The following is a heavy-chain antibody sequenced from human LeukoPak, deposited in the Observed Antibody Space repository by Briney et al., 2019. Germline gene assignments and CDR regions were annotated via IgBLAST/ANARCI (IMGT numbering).Heavy chain of an antibody. D-gene: IGHD3-22*01. CDR2: INPSGGST. CDR1: GYTFTSFY. J-gene: IGHJ5*02. V-gene: IGHV1-46*01. CDR3: ARESYYYDSSGSHWFDP. Sequence: GASVKVSCKASGYTFTSFYMHWVRQAPGQGLEWMGIINPSGGSTSYAQKFQGRVTMTRDTSTSTVYMELSSLRSEDTAVYYCARESYYYDSSGSHWFDPWGQGTLVTVSS.